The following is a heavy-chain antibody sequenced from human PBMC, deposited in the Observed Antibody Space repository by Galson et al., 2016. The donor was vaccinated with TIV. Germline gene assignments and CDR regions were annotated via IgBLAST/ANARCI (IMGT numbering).Heavy chain of an antibody. D-gene: IGHD4-17*01. Sequence: SLRLSCAASGFTFRAYTMNWVRQAPGKGLEWVSSISISGSHTYYTDSVKGRFTTSRDNAQSSLFLQLNRLRAEDTAVYYCARAVSSGDYAFDAFDVWGQGTVVAVSS. V-gene: IGHV3-21*06. CDR1: GFTFRAYT. CDR3: ARAVSSGDYAFDAFDV. CDR2: ISISGSHT. J-gene: IGHJ3*01.